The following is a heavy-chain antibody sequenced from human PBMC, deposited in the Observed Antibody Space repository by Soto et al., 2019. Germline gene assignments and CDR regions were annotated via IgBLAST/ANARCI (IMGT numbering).Heavy chain of an antibody. J-gene: IGHJ6*02. CDR1: GFTFSSYG. CDR3: ARRRAYYDILTGYGMDV. CDR2: IWYDGSNK. D-gene: IGHD3-9*01. V-gene: IGHV3-33*01. Sequence: QVQLVESGGGVVQPGRSLRLSCAASGFTFSSYGMHWVRQAPGKGLEWVAVIWYDGSNKYYADSVKGRFTISRDNSKNTLYLQMNSLRADDTAVYYCARRRAYYDILTGYGMDVWGQGTTVTVSS.